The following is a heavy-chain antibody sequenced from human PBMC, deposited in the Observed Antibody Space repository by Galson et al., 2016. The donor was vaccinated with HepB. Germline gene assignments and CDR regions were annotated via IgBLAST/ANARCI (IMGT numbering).Heavy chain of an antibody. CDR3: AREVTYCSGGGCYYFDY. CDR1: GFMFSSYA. D-gene: IGHD2-15*01. Sequence: SLRLSCAASGFMFSSYAVHWVRQAPGKGLEWVAFVSYDGTNQYYTDSVKGRFTISRDNSKSTLYLQMNGLRPEDSALYYCAREVTYCSGGGCYYFDYWGQGTLVTVSS. J-gene: IGHJ4*02. V-gene: IGHV3-30-3*01. CDR2: VSYDGTNQ.